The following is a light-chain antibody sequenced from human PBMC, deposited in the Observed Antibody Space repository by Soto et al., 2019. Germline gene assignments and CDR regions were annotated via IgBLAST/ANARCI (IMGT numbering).Light chain of an antibody. V-gene: IGKV3-20*01. CDR3: QQYGSSPPYT. J-gene: IGKJ2*01. Sequence: EILLTQSPGTLSLSPGGRATLSCRASQSVSSSYLAWYQQKPGQAPRLLIYGASSRATGIPDRFSGSGSGTDFTLTISRLEPEDFAVYYCQQYGSSPPYTFGQGTKVDIK. CDR1: QSVSSSY. CDR2: GAS.